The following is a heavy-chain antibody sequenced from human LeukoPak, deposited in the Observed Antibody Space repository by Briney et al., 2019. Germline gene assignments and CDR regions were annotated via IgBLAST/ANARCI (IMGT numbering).Heavy chain of an antibody. CDR2: IHHDGSNK. CDR1: GFTFSSYG. D-gene: IGHD5-24*01. V-gene: IGHV3-30*02. CDR3: AMKAVPRPRLHDAFDF. Sequence: GGSLRLSCAASGFTFSSYGMHWVRQAPGKGLDWVAFIHHDGSNKYYADSVRGRFTISRDNSKNTLYLQMNSLRAEDTAVYYCAMKAVPRPRLHDAFDFWGQGTVVSVSS. J-gene: IGHJ3*01.